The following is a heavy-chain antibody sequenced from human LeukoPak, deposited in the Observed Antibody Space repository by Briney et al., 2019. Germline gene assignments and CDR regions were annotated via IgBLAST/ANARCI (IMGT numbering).Heavy chain of an antibody. CDR2: ISYDGSNK. CDR1: GFTFSSYG. Sequence: GGSLRLSCAASGFTFSSYGMHWVRQAPGKGLEWVAVISYDGSNKYYADSVKGRFTISRDNSKNTLYLQMNSLRAEDTAVYYCARTIAVAGPEHFDYWGQGTLVTVSS. J-gene: IGHJ4*02. V-gene: IGHV3-30*03. D-gene: IGHD6-19*01. CDR3: ARTIAVAGPEHFDY.